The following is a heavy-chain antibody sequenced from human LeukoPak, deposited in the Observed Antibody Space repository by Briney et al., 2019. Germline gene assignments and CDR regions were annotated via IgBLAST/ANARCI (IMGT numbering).Heavy chain of an antibody. CDR1: GGSISSGGYY. CDR3: ARGSKRRGVGLAAAGTRYFQH. CDR2: IYYSGST. D-gene: IGHD6-13*01. J-gene: IGHJ1*01. Sequence: SETLSLTCTVSGGSISSGGYYWSWIRQHPGKGLEWIGYIYYSGSTYYNPSLKSRVTISVDTSKNQFSLKLSSVTAADTAVYYCARGSKRRGVGLAAAGTRYFQHWGQGTLVTVSS. V-gene: IGHV4-31*03.